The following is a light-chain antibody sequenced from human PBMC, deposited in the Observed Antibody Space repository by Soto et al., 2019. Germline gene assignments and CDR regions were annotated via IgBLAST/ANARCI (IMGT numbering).Light chain of an antibody. CDR1: QDISNY. Sequence: DLQFTLSPSFLSSSVGARVTITCRASQDISNYLAWYQQEPGKAPKLLIYDASNLESGVPSRFSGSGSGTEFTLTISSLQPDDFATYYCQQYNSYPITFGQGTRLEIK. J-gene: IGKJ5*01. CDR2: DAS. CDR3: QQYNSYPIT. V-gene: IGKV1-9*01.